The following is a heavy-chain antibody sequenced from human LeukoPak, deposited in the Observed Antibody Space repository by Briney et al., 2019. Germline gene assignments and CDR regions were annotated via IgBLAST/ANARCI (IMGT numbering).Heavy chain of an antibody. CDR2: IYHSGST. D-gene: IGHD6-13*01. CDR3: ARGGARIADDLDY. Sequence: SETLSLTCAVSGGSISSSNWWSWVRQPPGKGLEWIGEIYHSGSTNYNPSLKSRVTISVDKSKNQFSLKLSSVTAADTAVYYCARGGARIADDLDYWGQGTLVTVSS. CDR1: GGSISSSNW. J-gene: IGHJ4*02. V-gene: IGHV4-4*02.